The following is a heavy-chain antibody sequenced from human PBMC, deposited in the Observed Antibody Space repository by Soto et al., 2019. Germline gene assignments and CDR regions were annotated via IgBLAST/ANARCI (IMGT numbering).Heavy chain of an antibody. Sequence: ASVKVSCKASGYTFTSYYMHWVRQAPGQGLEWMGIINPSGGSTSYAQKFQGRVTMTRDTSTSTVYMELSSLRSEDTAVYYCARKEMDYDFWSGYLGYWGQGTLVTVSS. J-gene: IGHJ4*02. V-gene: IGHV1-46*01. D-gene: IGHD3-3*01. CDR3: ARKEMDYDFWSGYLGY. CDR1: GYTFTSYY. CDR2: INPSGGST.